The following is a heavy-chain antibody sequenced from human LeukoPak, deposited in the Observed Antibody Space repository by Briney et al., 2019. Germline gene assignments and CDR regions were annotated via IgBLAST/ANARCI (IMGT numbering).Heavy chain of an antibody. CDR2: IIPRVGLT. Sequence: SVKVSCKASGGTLSSYPFTWVRQAPGHGLEWMGKIIPRVGLTKYAERFQGRITLTADTSTSIAYMELSSLTSDDTAVYYCARPRGDAAGVENWFDPWGPGTLVIVSS. CDR1: GGTLSSYP. V-gene: IGHV1-69*02. J-gene: IGHJ5*02. CDR3: ARPRGDAAGVENWFDP. D-gene: IGHD6-13*01.